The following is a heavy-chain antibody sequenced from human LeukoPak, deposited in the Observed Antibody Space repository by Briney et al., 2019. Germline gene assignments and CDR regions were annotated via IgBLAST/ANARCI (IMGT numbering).Heavy chain of an antibody. D-gene: IGHD3-10*01. Sequence: GGSLRPSCAASGFTFSSYTMHWIRQAPGKGLEWVSSISGSNSYIFYADSVKGRFTVSRDNAKDSLYLQMNSLRAEDTAVYYCARDSLWGYFYYGMDVWGQGTTVTVSS. CDR1: GFTFSSYT. J-gene: IGHJ6*02. CDR2: ISGSNSYI. V-gene: IGHV3-21*01. CDR3: ARDSLWGYFYYGMDV.